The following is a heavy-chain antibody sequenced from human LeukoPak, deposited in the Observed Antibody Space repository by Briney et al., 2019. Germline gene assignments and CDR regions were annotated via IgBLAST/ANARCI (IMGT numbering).Heavy chain of an antibody. CDR1: GYTFTSYG. D-gene: IGHD3-16*02. CDR2: INPNSGGT. V-gene: IGHV1-2*02. J-gene: IGHJ3*02. CDR3: ATRDIMITFGGVIVDAFDI. Sequence: ASVKVSCKASGYTFTSYGISWVRQAPGQGLEWMGWINPNSGGTNYAQKFQGRVTMTRDTSISTAYMELSRLRSDDTAVYYCATRDIMITFGGVIVDAFDIWGQGTMVTVSS.